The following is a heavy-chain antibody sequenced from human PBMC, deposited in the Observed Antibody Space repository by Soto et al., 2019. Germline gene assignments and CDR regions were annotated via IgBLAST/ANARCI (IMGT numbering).Heavy chain of an antibody. J-gene: IGHJ5*02. D-gene: IGHD4-17*01. CDR2: ISGSGGST. CDR1: GFTFSSYA. CDR3: ARDTRDYRTRHNWFDP. V-gene: IGHV3-23*01. Sequence: EVQLLESGGGLVQPGGSLRLSCAASGFTFSSYAMSWVRQAPGKGLEWVSGISGSGGSTYYADSVKGRFTISRDSSKNTLYLQMKSLRAEDTAVYYCARDTRDYRTRHNWFDPWGQGTLVTVSS.